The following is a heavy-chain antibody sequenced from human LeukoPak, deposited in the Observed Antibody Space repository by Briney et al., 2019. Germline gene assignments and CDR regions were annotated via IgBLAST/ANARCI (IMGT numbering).Heavy chain of an antibody. CDR2: IIPIFGTA. V-gene: IGHV1-69*05. D-gene: IGHD2-2*01. CDR3: ARPVCSSTSCQSGAFDI. Sequence: EASVKVSCKASGGTFSSYAISWVRQAPGQGLEWMGGIIPIFGTANYAQKFQGRVTMTRDTSTSTVYMELSSLRSEDTAVYYCARPVCSSTSCQSGAFDIWGQGTMVTVSS. CDR1: GGTFSSYA. J-gene: IGHJ3*02.